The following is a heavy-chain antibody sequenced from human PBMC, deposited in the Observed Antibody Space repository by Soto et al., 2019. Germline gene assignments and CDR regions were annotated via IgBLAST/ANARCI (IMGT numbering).Heavy chain of an antibody. J-gene: IGHJ6*02. CDR1: GYTFTSYY. CDR2: INPAGGDT. V-gene: IGHV1-46*01. D-gene: IGHD2-21*01. CDR3: ARMEGHLLVIDHYYNGMDV. Sequence: QVQLVQSGAEVKKPGASVKVSCKTSGYTFTSYYMHWVRQAPGQGLEWMGIINPAGGDTTYAQKFRGRVTMTRDTSTKTVYMHLSSLTADDTAVYYCARMEGHLLVIDHYYNGMDVWGQGTTVTVSS.